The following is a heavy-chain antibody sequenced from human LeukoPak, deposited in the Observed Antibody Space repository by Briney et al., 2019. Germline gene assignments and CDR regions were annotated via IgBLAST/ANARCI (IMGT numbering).Heavy chain of an antibody. J-gene: IGHJ4*02. Sequence: KPSETLSLTCAVYGGSFSGYYWSWIRQPPGKGLEWIGEINHSGSTNYNPSLKSRVTISVDTSKNQFSLKLSSVTAADTAVYYCARGGDSSGYYHSPPGSAVDYWGQGTLVTVSS. D-gene: IGHD3-22*01. V-gene: IGHV4-34*01. CDR1: GGSFSGYY. CDR3: ARGGDSSGYYHSPPGSAVDY. CDR2: INHSGST.